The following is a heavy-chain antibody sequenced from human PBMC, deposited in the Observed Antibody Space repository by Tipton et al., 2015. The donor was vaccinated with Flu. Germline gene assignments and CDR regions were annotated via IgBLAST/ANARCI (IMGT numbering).Heavy chain of an antibody. V-gene: IGHV1-69*01. CDR3: AREMMQLYYFEY. Sequence: QVQLVQSGAEVKKPGSSVKVSCKAFGGSFSMYVFSWVRQAPGQGLEWMGGIIPMSGATEYAQKFQARVTITADESTSTAYVELSGLTSEDTAVYYCAREMMQLYYFEYWGQGTLVTVSS. CDR1: GGSFSMYV. CDR2: IIPMSGAT. J-gene: IGHJ4*02. D-gene: IGHD1-1*01.